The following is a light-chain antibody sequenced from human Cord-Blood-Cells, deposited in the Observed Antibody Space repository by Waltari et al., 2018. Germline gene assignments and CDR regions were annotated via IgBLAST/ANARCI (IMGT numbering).Light chain of an antibody. CDR3: VAWDDSLNGWV. V-gene: IGLV1-44*01. CDR2: STN. Sequence: QSVLTQPPSASGTPGQRVTIPCSGSSSNIGSTTVNWYQQRPGTAPKRLIYSTNQRPAGVPDRFSGSKSGTSASLAISGLQSEDEADYYCVAWDDSLNGWVFGGGTKLTVL. CDR1: SSNIGSTT. J-gene: IGLJ3*02.